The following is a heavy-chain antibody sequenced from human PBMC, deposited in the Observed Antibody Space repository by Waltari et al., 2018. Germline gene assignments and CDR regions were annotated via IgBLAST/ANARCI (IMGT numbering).Heavy chain of an antibody. V-gene: IGHV4-59*11. CDR2: IYYSGST. Sequence: QVQLQESGPGLVKPSETLSLTCTVSGGSISSHYWSWIRQPPGKGLEWIGYIYYSGSTNYNPALTRRVTISVDTSKNQFSLKLSSVTAADTAVYYCARGLPPYYDILTGYLFDYWGQGTLVTVSS. CDR3: ARGLPPYYDILTGYLFDY. CDR1: GGSISSHY. D-gene: IGHD3-9*01. J-gene: IGHJ4*02.